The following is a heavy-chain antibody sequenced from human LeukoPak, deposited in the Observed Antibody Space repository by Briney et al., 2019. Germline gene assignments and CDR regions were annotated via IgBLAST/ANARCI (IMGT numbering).Heavy chain of an antibody. CDR2: INPNSGGT. J-gene: IGHJ2*01. Sequence: VKFSFKASGYTFTGYYMHWVGQAPGQGGGWMGWINPNSGGTNYTEKFQGRVTMTSDTSISTAYMELSRLRSDDTAVYSCARGVSVAGLNWYFDLWGRGTLVTVSS. CDR1: GYTFTGYY. CDR3: ARGVSVAGLNWYFDL. D-gene: IGHD6-19*01. V-gene: IGHV1-2*02.